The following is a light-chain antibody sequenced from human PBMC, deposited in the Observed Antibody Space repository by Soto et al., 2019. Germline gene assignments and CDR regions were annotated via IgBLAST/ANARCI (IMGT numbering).Light chain of an antibody. CDR3: QQYGSSPKT. CDR1: QSVSSSY. CDR2: GAS. V-gene: IGKV3-20*01. Sequence: EIVLTQSPGTLSLSPGQRATISWRASQSVSSSYLAWYQQKPGQAPRLLIYGASSRATGIPDRFSGSGSGTDFTLTISRLEPEDFAVYYCQQYGSSPKTFGQGAKVDI. J-gene: IGKJ1*01.